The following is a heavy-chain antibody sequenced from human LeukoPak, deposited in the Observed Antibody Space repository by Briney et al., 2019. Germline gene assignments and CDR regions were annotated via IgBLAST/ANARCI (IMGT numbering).Heavy chain of an antibody. J-gene: IGHJ3*02. D-gene: IGHD3-16*02. V-gene: IGHV4-59*01. CDR1: GGSISSYY. Sequence: SETLSLTCTVSGGSISSYYWSWIRQPPGKGLEWIGYIYYSGSTNYNPSLKSRVTISVDTSKNQFSLKLSSVTAADTAVYYCARVWVGYGWGSYPPRGAFDIWGQGTMVTVSS. CDR3: ARVWVGYGWGSYPPRGAFDI. CDR2: IYYSGST.